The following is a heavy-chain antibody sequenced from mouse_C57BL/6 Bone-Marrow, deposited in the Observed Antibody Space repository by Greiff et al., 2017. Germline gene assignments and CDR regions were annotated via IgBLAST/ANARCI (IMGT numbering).Heavy chain of an antibody. V-gene: IGHV1-50*01. CDR3: ARSNYDY. CDR2: IDPSDSYA. D-gene: IGHD2-5*01. CDR1: GYTFTSYW. J-gene: IGHJ2*01. Sequence: QVQLQQPGAELVKPGASVKLSCKASGYTFTSYWMQWVNQRPGQGLEWIGEIDPSDSYANYNQKFKGKATLTVDTSSSTAYMQLSSLTSEDSAVYYCARSNYDYWGQGTTLTVSS.